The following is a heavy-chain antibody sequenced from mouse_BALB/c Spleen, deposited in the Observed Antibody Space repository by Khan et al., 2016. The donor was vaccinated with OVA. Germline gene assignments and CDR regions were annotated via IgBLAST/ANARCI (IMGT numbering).Heavy chain of an antibody. V-gene: IGHV1-77*01. CDR3: AKNYASWFAY. CDR2: IYPGSGTT. CDR1: GYTFTDYV. J-gene: IGHJ3*01. D-gene: IGHD1-1*02. Sequence: QVQLQQSGPELMKPGASVNISCKASGYTFTDYVINWVKQRTGQGLEWIGEIYPGSGTTYYNEKFKGKATLTADKSSNTAYMQLSSLTSEDSAVYVCAKNYASWFAYWGQGTLVTVSA.